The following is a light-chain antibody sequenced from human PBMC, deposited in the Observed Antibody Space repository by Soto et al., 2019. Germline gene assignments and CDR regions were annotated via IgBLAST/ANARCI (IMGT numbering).Light chain of an antibody. Sequence: QSVLTQPASVSGSPGQSITISCTGTSSDVGNYVLVSWYQQHPGTAPKLMIFEVTKRPSGVSDRFSGSKSGNSASLTISGLQADDEADYYCSSYAGGSFYAFGTGTKVTVL. V-gene: IGLV2-23*02. CDR1: SSDVGNYVL. J-gene: IGLJ1*01. CDR3: SSYAGGSFYA. CDR2: EVT.